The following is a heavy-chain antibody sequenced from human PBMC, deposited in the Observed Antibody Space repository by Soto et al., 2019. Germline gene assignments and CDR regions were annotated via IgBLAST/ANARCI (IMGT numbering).Heavy chain of an antibody. CDR2: ISSDSTIT. CDR3: ARDKDNWSADKYYFDH. CDR1: GFNFGTYD. J-gene: IGHJ4*02. V-gene: IGHV3-48*02. Sequence: PGGSLRLSCTGSGFNFGTYDMNWVRQAPGKGLEWLSFISSDSTITYCADSVKGRFTISRDNAKNSLFLQMNSLRDEDTAVYYCARDKDNWSADKYYFDHWGQGTLVTVSS. D-gene: IGHD3-3*01.